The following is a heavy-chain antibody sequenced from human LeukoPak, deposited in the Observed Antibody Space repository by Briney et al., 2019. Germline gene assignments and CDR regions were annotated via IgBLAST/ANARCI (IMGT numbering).Heavy chain of an antibody. J-gene: IGHJ1*01. Sequence: SETLSLTCAVYGGSFSGYYWSWVRHPPGKGLEWVGEINHSGSTNYNPSLKSRVTTSVDTPKNQFSLKLSSVTAADTAVYYCARIAERSGWSRGRYFQHWGQGTLVTVSS. D-gene: IGHD6-19*01. V-gene: IGHV4-34*01. CDR3: ARIAERSGWSRGRYFQH. CDR2: INHSGST. CDR1: GGSFSGYY.